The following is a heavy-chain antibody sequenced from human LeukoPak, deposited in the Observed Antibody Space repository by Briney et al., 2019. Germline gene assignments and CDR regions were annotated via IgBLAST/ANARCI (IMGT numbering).Heavy chain of an antibody. J-gene: IGHJ5*02. V-gene: IGHV4-61*02. CDR2: IYASGTT. D-gene: IGHD3-10*01. CDR3: ARECITMVRGVPSSWFDP. Sequence: SETLSLTCTVSGGSINSVSYYWNWIRQPAGKGPEWIGRIYASGTTNYNPSLESRVTISVDTSKNQFSLKLSSVTAADTAVYYCARECITMVRGVPSSWFDPWGQGTLVTVSS. CDR1: GGSINSVSYY.